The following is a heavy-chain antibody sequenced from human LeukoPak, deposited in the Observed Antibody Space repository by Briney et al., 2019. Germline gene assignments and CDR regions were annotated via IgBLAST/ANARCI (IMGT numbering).Heavy chain of an antibody. CDR1: GFTFSSYS. J-gene: IGHJ6*02. V-gene: IGHV3-21*06. Sequence: GGSLRLSCTASGFTFSSYSMNWIRQAPGKGLEWVSSISSSSSYIYYADSVKGRFTIPRDNAKNSLYLQMNSLRAEDTAVYYCARVYPDDYYYYGMDVWGQGTTVTVSS. CDR3: ARVYPDDYYYYGMDV. CDR2: ISSSSSYI. D-gene: IGHD2-2*02.